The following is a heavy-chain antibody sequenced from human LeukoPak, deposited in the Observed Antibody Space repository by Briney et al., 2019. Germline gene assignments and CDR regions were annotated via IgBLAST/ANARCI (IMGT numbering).Heavy chain of an antibody. CDR2: IYYSGST. CDR1: GGSISSYY. J-gene: IGHJ3*02. CDR3: ARDAPPSSFDI. V-gene: IGHV4-59*01. Sequence: ASETLSLTCTVSGGSISSYYWSWLRQPPGKGLEWIGYIYYSGSTNYNPSLKSRVIISVDTSKNQFSLKLTSVTAADTAVYYCARDAPPSSFDIWGQGTMVTVSS.